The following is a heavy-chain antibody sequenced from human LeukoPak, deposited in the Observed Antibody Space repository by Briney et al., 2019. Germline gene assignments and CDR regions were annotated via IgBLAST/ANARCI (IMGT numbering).Heavy chain of an antibody. CDR2: ISWNSGSI. Sequence: GGSLRLSCAASGFTFDDYAMHWVRQAPGKGLEWVSGISWNSGSIGYADSVKGRFTISRDNAKNSLYLQMNSLRAEDTAVYYCARGIYWGAAGPYFDYWGQGTLVTVSS. V-gene: IGHV3-9*01. CDR1: GFTFDDYA. D-gene: IGHD6-13*01. J-gene: IGHJ4*02. CDR3: ARGIYWGAAGPYFDY.